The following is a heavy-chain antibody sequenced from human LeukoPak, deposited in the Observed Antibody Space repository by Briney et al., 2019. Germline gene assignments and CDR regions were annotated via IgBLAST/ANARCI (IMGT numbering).Heavy chain of an antibody. J-gene: IGHJ4*02. V-gene: IGHV3-9*01. Sequence: GGSLRHSCGASGFTLDDYVMQWVRQAPGRGLEGVSGIGWNSDSIGYADSVRSRFTISRDNAKITLYLQMNSLRAEDTAVYYCARVYVGSSSTYPYGYWGQGTLVTVSS. D-gene: IGHD6-6*01. CDR3: ARVYVGSSSTYPYGY. CDR1: GFTLDDYV. CDR2: IGWNSDSI.